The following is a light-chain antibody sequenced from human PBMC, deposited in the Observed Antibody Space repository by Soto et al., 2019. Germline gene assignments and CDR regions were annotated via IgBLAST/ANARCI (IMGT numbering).Light chain of an antibody. Sequence: DIQMTQSPSSLSAFVGDRVTITCQASQDITNYLNWYQQKSVKAPRLLIYDASNVETGVPARFSGSGSGTHFTLTTSSLQPEDFATDYCQQYDALPLTFGGGTNVEIQ. V-gene: IGKV1-33*01. J-gene: IGKJ4*01. CDR1: QDITNY. CDR3: QQYDALPLT. CDR2: DAS.